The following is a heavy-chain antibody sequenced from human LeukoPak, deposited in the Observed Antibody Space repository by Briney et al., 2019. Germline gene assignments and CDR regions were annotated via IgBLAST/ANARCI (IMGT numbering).Heavy chain of an antibody. Sequence: QPGGSLRLSCAASGFTFDDCTMHWVRQAPGKGLEWVSLISWDGGSTYYADSVKGRFTISRDNSKNSLYLQMNSLRTEDTALYYCAKDGGKWELLLSGFDYWGQGTLVTASS. J-gene: IGHJ4*02. CDR2: ISWDGGST. D-gene: IGHD1-26*01. V-gene: IGHV3-43*01. CDR1: GFTFDDCT. CDR3: AKDGGKWELLLSGFDY.